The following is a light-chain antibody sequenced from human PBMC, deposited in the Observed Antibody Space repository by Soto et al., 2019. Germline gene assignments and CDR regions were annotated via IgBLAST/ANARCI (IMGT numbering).Light chain of an antibody. CDR3: QQYGSSRDT. Sequence: EIVLTQSPCTLSLSPGERATLSCRASQSVSSSYLAWYQQKPGQAPRLLIYGASSRATGIPDRFSGSGSGTDFTLTISRLEPEDFAVYYCQQYGSSRDTFGGGTKVDIK. CDR1: QSVSSSY. V-gene: IGKV3-20*01. J-gene: IGKJ4*01. CDR2: GAS.